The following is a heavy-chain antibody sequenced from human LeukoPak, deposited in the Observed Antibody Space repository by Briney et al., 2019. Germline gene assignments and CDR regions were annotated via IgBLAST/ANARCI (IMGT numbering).Heavy chain of an antibody. CDR1: GGSINSHY. V-gene: IGHV4-59*11. CDR2: IHYTGST. CDR3: ARGWGPAYCGADCHRHFDY. D-gene: IGHD2-21*02. J-gene: IGHJ4*02. Sequence: SETLSLTCTVSGGSINSHYWSWIRQPPGKGLECIGYIHYTGSTNYNPSLKSRVTMSVDTSKNQFSLKLSSVTAADTAVYYCARGWGPAYCGADCHRHFDYWGQGALVTVSS.